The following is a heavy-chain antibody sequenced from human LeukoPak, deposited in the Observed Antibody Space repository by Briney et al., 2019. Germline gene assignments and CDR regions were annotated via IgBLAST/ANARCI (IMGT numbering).Heavy chain of an antibody. CDR2: IYPGDSDT. CDR1: GYSFTSYW. V-gene: IGHV5-51*01. CDR3: ARRGRIAVAGTGFDY. J-gene: IGHJ4*02. D-gene: IGHD6-19*01. Sequence: GESLKISCKGSGYSFTSYWIGWVRQMPGKGLEWMGIIYPGDSDTRYSPSFQGQVTISADKSISTAYLQWSSLKASDTAMYYCARRGRIAVAGTGFDYWGQGNLITVSS.